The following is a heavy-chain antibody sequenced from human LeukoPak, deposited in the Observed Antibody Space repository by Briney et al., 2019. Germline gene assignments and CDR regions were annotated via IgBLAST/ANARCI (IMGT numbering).Heavy chain of an antibody. CDR3: AREEWELLSYYYYYYMDV. D-gene: IGHD1-26*01. Sequence: GGSLRLSCAASGSTFSSYWMHWVRQAPGKGLVWVSRINSDGSSTSYADSVKGRFTISRDNAKNTLYLQMNSLRAEDTAVYYCAREEWELLSYYYYYYMDVWGKGTTVTISS. CDR1: GSTFSSYW. CDR2: INSDGSST. V-gene: IGHV3-74*01. J-gene: IGHJ6*03.